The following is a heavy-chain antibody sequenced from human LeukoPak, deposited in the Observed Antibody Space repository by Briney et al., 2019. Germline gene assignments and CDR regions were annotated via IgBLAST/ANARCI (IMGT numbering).Heavy chain of an antibody. CDR2: IIPIFGTA. J-gene: IGHJ4*02. CDR1: GGTFSSYA. V-gene: IGHV1-69*13. D-gene: IGHD3-3*01. CDR3: AAPIWSGYYYDY. Sequence: ASVKVSCKASGGTFSSYAISWVRQAPGQGLEWMGGIIPIFGTANYAQKFQGRVTITADESTSTAYMELSSLRSEDTAVYYCAAPIWSGYYYDYWGQGTLVTVSS.